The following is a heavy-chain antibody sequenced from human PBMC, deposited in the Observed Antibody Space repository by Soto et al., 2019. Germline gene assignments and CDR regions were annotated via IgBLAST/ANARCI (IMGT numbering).Heavy chain of an antibody. Sequence: SETLSLTCTVSGGSISSYYWSWIRQPPGQGLEWIGYISYSGSTNYNPSLKSRVTISVDTSKNQFSLKLSSVTAADTAVYYCARGGLHNWNYVSFPWFDPWGQGTLVAVSS. CDR1: GGSISSYY. CDR2: ISYSGST. D-gene: IGHD1-7*01. V-gene: IGHV4-59*01. CDR3: ARGGLHNWNYVSFPWFDP. J-gene: IGHJ5*02.